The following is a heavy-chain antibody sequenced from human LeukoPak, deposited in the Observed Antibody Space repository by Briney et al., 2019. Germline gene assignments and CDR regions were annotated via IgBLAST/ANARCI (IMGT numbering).Heavy chain of an antibody. CDR3: AKDRPHDSSGYSWFDP. Sequence: PGGSLRLSCAASGFTFSSYGMHWVRQAPGKGLEWVAVISYDGSNKYYADSVKGRFTISRDNSKNTLYLQMNSLRAEDTAVYYCAKDRPHDSSGYSWFDPWGQGTLVTVSS. V-gene: IGHV3-30*18. CDR1: GFTFSSYG. D-gene: IGHD3-22*01. CDR2: ISYDGSNK. J-gene: IGHJ5*02.